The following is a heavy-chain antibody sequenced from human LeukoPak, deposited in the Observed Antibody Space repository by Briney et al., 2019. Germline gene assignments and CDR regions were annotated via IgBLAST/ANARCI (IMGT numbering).Heavy chain of an antibody. CDR1: GYTFTSYG. Sequence: ASVKVSCKASGYTFTSYGISWVRQAPGQRLEWMGWINAGNGNTKYSQKFQGRVTITRDTSASTAYMELSSLRSEDTAVYYCARVPTPTTVTTLRRGWFDPWGQGTLVTVSS. CDR2: INAGNGNT. J-gene: IGHJ5*02. V-gene: IGHV1-3*01. CDR3: ARVPTPTTVTTLRRGWFDP. D-gene: IGHD4-17*01.